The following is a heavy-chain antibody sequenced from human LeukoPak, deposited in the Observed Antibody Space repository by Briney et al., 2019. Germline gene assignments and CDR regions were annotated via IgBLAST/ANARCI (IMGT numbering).Heavy chain of an antibody. V-gene: IGHV1-2*02. CDR3: ARDLGCSGGSCYRAVNWFDP. J-gene: IGHJ5*02. D-gene: IGHD2-15*01. CDR1: GGTFSSYA. Sequence: ASVKVSCKASGGTFSSYAISWVRQAPGQGLEWMGWINPNSGGTNYAQKFQGRVTMTRDTSISTAYMELSRLRSDDTAVYYCARDLGCSGGSCYRAVNWFDPWGQGTLVTVSS. CDR2: INPNSGGT.